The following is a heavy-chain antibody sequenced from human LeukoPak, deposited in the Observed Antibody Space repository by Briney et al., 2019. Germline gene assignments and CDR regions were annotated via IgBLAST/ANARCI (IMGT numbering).Heavy chain of an antibody. CDR3: ARARLTGWYNFDY. D-gene: IGHD6-19*01. Sequence: SETLSLTCTVSGGSISSGSYYWSWIRQPAGKGVEWIGRIDTSGSTNYNPSLKSRVTISVDTSKNQFSLKLSSVTAADTVVYYCARARLTGWYNFDYWGQGTLVTVSS. CDR1: GGSISSGSYY. J-gene: IGHJ4*02. CDR2: IDTSGST. V-gene: IGHV4-61*02.